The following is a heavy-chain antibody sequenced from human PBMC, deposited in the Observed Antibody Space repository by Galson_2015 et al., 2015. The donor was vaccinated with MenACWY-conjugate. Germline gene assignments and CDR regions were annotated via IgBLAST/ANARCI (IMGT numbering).Heavy chain of an antibody. CDR3: ARVGTWIRQYFYYMDV. J-gene: IGHJ6*03. Sequence: SLRLSCAASGFTFTGYEFNWVRQAPGKGLEWLSYISKSGSPIYYADSVKGRFTISRDNIKKSLFLEMNSLRAGDTGVYYCARVGTWIRQYFYYMDVWGKGTTVTVSS. CDR2: ISKSGSPI. CDR1: GFTFTGYE. D-gene: IGHD5-18*01. V-gene: IGHV3-48*03.